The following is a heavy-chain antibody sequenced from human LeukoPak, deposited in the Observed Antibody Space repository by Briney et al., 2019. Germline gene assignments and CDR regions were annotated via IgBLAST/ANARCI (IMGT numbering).Heavy chain of an antibody. V-gene: IGHV3-30*18. CDR3: AKDSLGYCSGGSCYQFDY. D-gene: IGHD2-15*01. J-gene: IGHJ4*02. CDR1: GFSFSSYG. CDR2: ISYNGINK. Sequence: GGSLRLSCAASGFSFSSYGMHWVRQAPGKGLECVAVISYNGINKYYEDSVKGRFTISRDNSKNTLYLQMNSLRAEDTAVYYCAKDSLGYCSGGSCYQFDYWGQGTLVTASS.